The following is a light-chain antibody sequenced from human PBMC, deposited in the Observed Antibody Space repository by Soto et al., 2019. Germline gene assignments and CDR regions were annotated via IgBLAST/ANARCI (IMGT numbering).Light chain of an antibody. J-gene: IGKJ4*01. Sequence: DIQMTQSPSSLSAYVGDRVTITCRASQDISNYLAWYQQKPGKVPKLLIYAASTLQSGVPSRFSGSGSGTDFTLTISSLQPEDVATYYCQKYNSAPRTFGGGTKVEIK. CDR1: QDISNY. V-gene: IGKV1-27*01. CDR3: QKYNSAPRT. CDR2: AAS.